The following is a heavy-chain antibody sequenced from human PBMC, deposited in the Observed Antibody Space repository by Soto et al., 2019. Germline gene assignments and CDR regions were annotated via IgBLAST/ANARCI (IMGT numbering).Heavy chain of an antibody. V-gene: IGHV1-18*01. J-gene: IGHJ6*03. CDR2: ISGNSGDT. CDR1: GYSFTSHG. CDR3: ASMVRGSNIGSYPYIDA. D-gene: IGHD3-10*01. Sequence: QVPLVQSGAEVKKPGASVKVSCKASGYSFTSHGISWVRQAPGQGLEWMGWISGNSGDTNYAQKLQGRVTVTTDTSTSTAYTELRTLRSEDTAVYYCASMVRGSNIGSYPYIDAWGKGTTVTVSS.